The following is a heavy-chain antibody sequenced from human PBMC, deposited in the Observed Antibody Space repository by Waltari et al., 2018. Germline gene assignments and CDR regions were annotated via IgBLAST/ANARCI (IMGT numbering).Heavy chain of an antibody. Sequence: QVQLVESGGGVVQPGRSLRLSCAASGFTFSTYAMHWVRQAPGKGLEWVAVISYDGDNKDYADSVKGRFTISRDNSKNTLFLQMNSLRAEDTAVYYCARPLIVVVMSEPDSWGQGTLVTVSS. CDR2: ISYDGDNK. CDR1: GFTFSTYA. D-gene: IGHD3-22*01. CDR3: ARPLIVVVMSEPDS. V-gene: IGHV3-30-3*01. J-gene: IGHJ4*02.